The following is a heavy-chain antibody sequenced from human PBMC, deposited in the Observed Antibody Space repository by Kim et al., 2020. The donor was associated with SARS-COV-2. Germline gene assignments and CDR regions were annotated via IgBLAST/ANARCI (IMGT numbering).Heavy chain of an antibody. J-gene: IGHJ3*02. CDR3: AKDPGYCGGDCYDAFDI. CDR2: ISYDGSNK. CDR1: GFTFSSYG. V-gene: IGHV3-30*18. D-gene: IGHD2-21*01. Sequence: GGSLRLSCAASGFTFSSYGRHWVRQAPGKGLEWVAVISYDGSNKYYADSVKGRFTISRDNSKNTLYLQMNSLRAEDTAVYYCAKDPGYCGGDCYDAFDIWGQGTMVTVSS.